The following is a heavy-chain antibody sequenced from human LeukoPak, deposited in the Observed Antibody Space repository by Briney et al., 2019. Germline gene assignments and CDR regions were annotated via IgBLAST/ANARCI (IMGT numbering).Heavy chain of an antibody. CDR3: AKDNDGSYSYFDY. D-gene: IGHD1-26*01. J-gene: IGHJ4*02. CDR1: GFTFNTYT. V-gene: IGHV3-43D*03. Sequence: GGSLRLSCAASGFTFNTYTMYWVRQAPGKGLEWVSLISWDGGSTYYADSVKGRFTISRDNSKNSLYLQMNSLRAEDTALYYCAKDNDGSYSYFDYWGQGTLVTVSS. CDR2: ISWDGGST.